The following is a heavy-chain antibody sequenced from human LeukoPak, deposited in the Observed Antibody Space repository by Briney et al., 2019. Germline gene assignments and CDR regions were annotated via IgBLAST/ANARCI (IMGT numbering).Heavy chain of an antibody. CDR3: ARDQSLITMVRAARSDLGDY. V-gene: IGHV1-2*02. CDR2: INPNSGGT. Sequence: GASVKVSCKASGYTFTGYYMHWVRQAPGQGLEWMGWINPNSGGTNYAQKFQGRVTMTRDTSISTAYMELSRLRSDDTAVYYCARDQSLITMVRAARSDLGDYWGQGTLVTVSS. D-gene: IGHD3-10*01. CDR1: GYTFTGYY. J-gene: IGHJ4*02.